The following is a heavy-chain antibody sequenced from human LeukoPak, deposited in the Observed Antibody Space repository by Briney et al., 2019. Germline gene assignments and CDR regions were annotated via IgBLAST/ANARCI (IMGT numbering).Heavy chain of an antibody. Sequence: PSETLSITCTVSGGSISSYYWSWIRQPPGKGLEWIGYIYYSGSTNYNPSLKSRVTISVDTSKNQFSLKLSSVTAADTAVYYCARRSYDIYAFDIWGQGTMVTVSS. CDR1: GGSISSYY. CDR3: ARRSYDIYAFDI. CDR2: IYYSGST. V-gene: IGHV4-59*01. D-gene: IGHD3/OR15-3a*01. J-gene: IGHJ3*02.